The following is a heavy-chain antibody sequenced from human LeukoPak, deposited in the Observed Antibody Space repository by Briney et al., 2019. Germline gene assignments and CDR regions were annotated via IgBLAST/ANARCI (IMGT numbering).Heavy chain of an antibody. CDR1: GYTFTGYY. V-gene: IGHV1-2*02. CDR2: INPNSGGT. J-gene: IGHJ5*02. D-gene: IGHD2-8*01. CDR3: ARNYCTNGVCFGFDP. Sequence: ASVKVSCKASGYTFTGYYMHWVRQAPGQGLEWMGWINPNSGGTNYAQKFQGRVTMTRDTSISTAYMELSRLRSDDTAVYYCARNYCTNGVCFGFDPWGQGTLVTVSS.